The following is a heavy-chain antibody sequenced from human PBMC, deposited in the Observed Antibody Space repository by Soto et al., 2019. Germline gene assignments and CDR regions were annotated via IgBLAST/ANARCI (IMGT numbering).Heavy chain of an antibody. Sequence: SETLSLTFTVSGASITSQYWSWIRQPPGKGLEWIGHIYYRGSTNYNPSLKSRVTMSADTSKNQFSLKLSSVTAADTAVFYCAREDQIVGSLDYWGQGILVTVSS. V-gene: IGHV4-59*11. J-gene: IGHJ4*02. D-gene: IGHD2-21*01. CDR3: AREDQIVGSLDY. CDR1: GASITSQY. CDR2: IYYRGST.